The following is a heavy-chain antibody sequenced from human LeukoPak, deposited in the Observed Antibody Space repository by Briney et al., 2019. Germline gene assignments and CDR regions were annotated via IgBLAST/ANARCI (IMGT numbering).Heavy chain of an antibody. J-gene: IGHJ4*02. V-gene: IGHV1-18*01. CDR1: GYTSTSYG. CDR3: ARVTYYDSSGYFDFDY. D-gene: IGHD3-22*01. Sequence: ASVKVSCKASGYTSTSYGISWVRQAPGQGLEWMGWISAYNGNTNYAQKLQGRVTMTTDTSTSTAYMELRSLRPDDTAVYYCARVTYYDSSGYFDFDYWGQGTLVTVSS. CDR2: ISAYNGNT.